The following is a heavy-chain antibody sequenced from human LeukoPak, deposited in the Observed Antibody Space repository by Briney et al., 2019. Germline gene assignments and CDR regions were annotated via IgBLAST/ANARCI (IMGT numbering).Heavy chain of an antibody. CDR2: IYYSGST. CDR3: ARLKKGYSGSYLSVYYFDY. V-gene: IGHV4-39*01. D-gene: IGHD1-26*01. J-gene: IGHJ4*02. Sequence: SETLSLTCTVSGGSISSSSYYWGWIRQPPGKGLEWIGSIYYSGSTYYNPSLKSRVTISVDTSKNQFFLKLSSVTAADTAVYYCARLKKGYSGSYLSVYYFDYWGQGTLVTVSS. CDR1: GGSISSSSYY.